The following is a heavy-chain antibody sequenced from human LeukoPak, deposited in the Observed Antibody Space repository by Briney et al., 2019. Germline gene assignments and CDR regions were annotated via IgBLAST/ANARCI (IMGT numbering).Heavy chain of an antibody. Sequence: SETLSLTCSVSGGSISSSVYYWGWIRQPPGKGLEWIGSIDYSGSTYDNPSLKSRVTISVDTSKTQFSLKLSSVTAADTAVYYCASFPRDIMYSSGWSTQKWGQGTLVTVSS. V-gene: IGHV4-39*07. D-gene: IGHD6-19*01. CDR1: GGSISSSVYY. J-gene: IGHJ4*02. CDR2: IDYSGST. CDR3: ASFPRDIMYSSGWSTQK.